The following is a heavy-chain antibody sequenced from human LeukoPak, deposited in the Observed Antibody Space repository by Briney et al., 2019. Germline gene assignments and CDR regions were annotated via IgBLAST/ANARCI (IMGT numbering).Heavy chain of an antibody. CDR3: ARGKIAVAGQSYYY. CDR2: ISSSSSTI. CDR1: GFTFSSYS. Sequence: GGSLRLSCAASGFTFSSYSMNWVRQAPGKGLEWVSYISSSSSTIYYADSVKGRFTISRDNAKNSLYLQMNILRAEDTAVYYCARGKIAVAGQSYYYWGQGTLVTVSS. D-gene: IGHD6-19*01. V-gene: IGHV3-48*01. J-gene: IGHJ4*02.